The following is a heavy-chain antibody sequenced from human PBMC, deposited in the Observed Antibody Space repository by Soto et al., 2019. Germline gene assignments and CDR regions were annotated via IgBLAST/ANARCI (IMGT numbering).Heavy chain of an antibody. CDR3: AKXAPHCSSTSCYWFGFDP. CDR1: GFTFISYA. D-gene: IGHD2-2*01. V-gene: IGHV3-23*01. Sequence: PGGSLRLSCAASGFTFISYAMSWVRQAPGKGLEWVSAISGSGGSTYYADSVKGRFTISRDNSKNTLYLQMNSLRAEDTAVYYCAKXAPHCSSTSCYWFGFDPWGQGTLVTVSS. J-gene: IGHJ5*02. CDR2: ISGSGGST.